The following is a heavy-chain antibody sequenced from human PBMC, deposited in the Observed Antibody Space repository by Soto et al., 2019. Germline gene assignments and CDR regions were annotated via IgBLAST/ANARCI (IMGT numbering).Heavy chain of an antibody. CDR3: TTDSYSPIIIVRFDY. V-gene: IGHV3-15*07. Sequence: WGPLRPSCATSWFTFSNAWKNWVRQAPGKGLEWVGRIKSKTDGGTTGYAAPVKGRFAISRDDSNNMVYLQMNSLKIEDTAVYYCTTDSYSPIIIVRFDYWGHGTLVTVS. CDR2: IKSKTDGGTT. J-gene: IGHJ4*01. D-gene: IGHD1-26*01. CDR1: WFTFSNAW.